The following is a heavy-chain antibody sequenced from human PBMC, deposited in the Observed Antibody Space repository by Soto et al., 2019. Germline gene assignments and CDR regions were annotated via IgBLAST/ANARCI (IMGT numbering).Heavy chain of an antibody. CDR3: AKGYNYDRSGNPDY. CDR1: GFTFSDYH. Sequence: VQLVESGGDFVKPGGSLRLSCAASGFTFSDYHMRWIRQAPGKGLEWVSGINWNSGSIGYADSVKGRFTISRDNAKNSLYLQMNSLRTEDTALYYCAKGYNYDRSGNPDYWGQGTLVTVSS. CDR2: INWNSGSI. D-gene: IGHD3-22*01. V-gene: IGHV3-9*01. J-gene: IGHJ4*02.